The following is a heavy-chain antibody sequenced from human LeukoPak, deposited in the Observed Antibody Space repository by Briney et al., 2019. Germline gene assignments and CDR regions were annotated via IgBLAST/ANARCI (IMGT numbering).Heavy chain of an antibody. CDR1: GGSVTSTNW. CDR3: AREGGFYRPLDY. Sequence: SETLSLTCAVSGGSVTSTNWWTWVRQPPGKGLEWIGEVHLDGRTNYNPSLTGRLTMSVDLYENHISLKLTSVTAADTAVYYCAREGGFYRPLDYSGQGTLVTVSS. D-gene: IGHD3-3*01. CDR2: VHLDGRT. J-gene: IGHJ4*02. V-gene: IGHV4-4*02.